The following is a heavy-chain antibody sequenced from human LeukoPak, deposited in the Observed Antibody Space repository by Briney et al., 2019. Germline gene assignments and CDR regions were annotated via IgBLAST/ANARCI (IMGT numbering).Heavy chain of an antibody. CDR2: IRNDNGKR. CDR3: ARVTMVTTSPWSWGPKKIGQEVTWHDP. Sequence: GASVSVSCRTSGYTFMDYGITWVRQAPGQGREGMGWIRNDNGKREYTQKIQGRVTMTRDTATSTAYMEVRRDTCDDTAVYYCARVTMVTTSPWSWGPKKIGQEVTWHDPWGQGTRVTVSS. J-gene: IGHJ5*02. V-gene: IGHV1-18*01. CDR1: GYTFMDYG. D-gene: IGHD4-17*01.